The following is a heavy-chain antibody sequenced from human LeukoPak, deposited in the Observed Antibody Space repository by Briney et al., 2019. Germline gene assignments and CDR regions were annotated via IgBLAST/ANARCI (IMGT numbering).Heavy chain of an antibody. V-gene: IGHV3-30*02. D-gene: IGHD3-22*01. Sequence: GGSLRLSCAASGFTFSGYGMHWVRQAPGKGLEWVAFIRYDGSDKYHADSVKGRFTISRDNSKNTLDLQMNSLRAEDTAVYYCAKGSMIVATSPFDIWGQGTMVTVSS. J-gene: IGHJ3*02. CDR1: GFTFSGYG. CDR3: AKGSMIVATSPFDI. CDR2: IRYDGSDK.